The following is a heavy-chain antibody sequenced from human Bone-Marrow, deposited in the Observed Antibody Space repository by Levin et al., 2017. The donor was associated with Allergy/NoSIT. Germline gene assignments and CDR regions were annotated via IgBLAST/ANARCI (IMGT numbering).Heavy chain of an antibody. CDR1: GFTFSNYA. D-gene: IGHD3-22*01. V-gene: IGHV3-30*04. Sequence: LSGGSLRLSCAASGFTFSNYAIHWVRQAPGKGLEWVAVISYDGTNEYYADSVKGRFTISRDNSKHTVYLQMNSLRAEDTALYYCARDDSSGYFGAMDVWGHGTTVTVSS. J-gene: IGHJ6*02. CDR3: ARDDSSGYFGAMDV. CDR2: ISYDGTNE.